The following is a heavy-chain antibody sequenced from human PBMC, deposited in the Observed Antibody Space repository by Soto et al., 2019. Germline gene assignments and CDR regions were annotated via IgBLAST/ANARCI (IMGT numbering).Heavy chain of an antibody. V-gene: IGHV1-69*02. D-gene: IGHD3-10*01. CDR1: GDTFNRYT. CDR3: ATNYGSGSTHFDH. J-gene: IGHJ4*02. CDR2: VIPILGMS. Sequence: QVQLVQSGAEVKPPGSSVRVSCTASGDTFNRYTISWVRQAPGQGLEWMGRVIPILGMSNYAQKFQGRVSIMADKPTSTAYMHLSSLRSEDTAMYYCATNYGSGSTHFDHWGQGTLVTVSS.